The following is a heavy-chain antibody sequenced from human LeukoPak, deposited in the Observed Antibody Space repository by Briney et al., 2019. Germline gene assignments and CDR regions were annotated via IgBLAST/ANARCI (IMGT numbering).Heavy chain of an antibody. CDR1: GFTFSSYG. D-gene: IGHD3-22*01. V-gene: IGHV3-33*06. CDR2: IWYDGSNK. Sequence: GGSLRLSCAASGFTFSSYGMHWVRQAPGKGLEWVAVIWYDGSNKYYADSVKGRFTISRDNSKNTLYLQMNSLRAENTAVYYCAKATYYYDSSGYDYWGQGTLVTVSS. CDR3: AKATYYYDSSGYDY. J-gene: IGHJ4*02.